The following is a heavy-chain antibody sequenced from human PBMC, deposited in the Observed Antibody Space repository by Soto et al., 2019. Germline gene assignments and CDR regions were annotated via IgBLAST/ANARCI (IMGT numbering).Heavy chain of an antibody. D-gene: IGHD2-8*01. Sequence: ETLSLTCTVSGGSISSYYWSWIRRPPGKGMEWIGYIFYSGSTNFTPSLKCRVTISVDTSKNQFSLKLSSVTAADTAVYYFSRSRTDYCTYGVCYVSDPWGQGTLVTVSS. CDR1: GGSISSYY. V-gene: IGHV4-59*08. J-gene: IGHJ5*02. CDR3: SRSRTDYCTYGVCYVSDP. CDR2: IFYSGST.